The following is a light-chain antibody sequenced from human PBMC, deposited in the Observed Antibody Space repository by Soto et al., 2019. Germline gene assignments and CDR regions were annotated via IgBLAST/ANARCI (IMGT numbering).Light chain of an antibody. Sequence: QSVLTQPASVSGSPGQSITISCTGTSSDVGSYNLVSWHQQHPGKAPKLMIYEVSKRPSGVSNRFSGSKSGNTASLTISGLQAEFDADYYSCSYVCSSSLYV. CDR2: EVS. J-gene: IGLJ1*01. CDR1: SSDVGSYNL. V-gene: IGLV2-23*02. CDR3: CSYVCSSSLYV.